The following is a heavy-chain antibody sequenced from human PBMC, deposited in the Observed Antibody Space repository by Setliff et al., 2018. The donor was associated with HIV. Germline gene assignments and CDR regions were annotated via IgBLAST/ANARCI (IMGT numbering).Heavy chain of an antibody. Sequence: SETLSLTCTVSGGSITSGDYHWSWIRQPPGKGLEWIGYIYYTGSTYYNPSLKSRLTISIDTSKNQFSLKLRSVTAADTAMYYCVRDDYGYNGKGFDYWGPGTLVTVSS. V-gene: IGHV4-30-4*08. J-gene: IGHJ4*02. CDR1: GGSITSGDYH. CDR3: VRDDYGYNGKGFDY. D-gene: IGHD4-17*01. CDR2: IYYTGST.